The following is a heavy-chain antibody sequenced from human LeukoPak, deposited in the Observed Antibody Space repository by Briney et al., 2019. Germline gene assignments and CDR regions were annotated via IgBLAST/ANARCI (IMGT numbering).Heavy chain of an antibody. Sequence: GGSLRLSCAASGFTFSSYSMNWVRQAPGKGLEWVSSISSSSSYIYYADSVKGRFTISRDNAKNSLYLQMNILRAEDTAVYYCARDHVGIAAVGGGYWGQGTLVTVSS. V-gene: IGHV3-21*01. CDR1: GFTFSSYS. J-gene: IGHJ4*02. CDR3: ARDHVGIAAVGGGY. D-gene: IGHD6-13*01. CDR2: ISSSSSYI.